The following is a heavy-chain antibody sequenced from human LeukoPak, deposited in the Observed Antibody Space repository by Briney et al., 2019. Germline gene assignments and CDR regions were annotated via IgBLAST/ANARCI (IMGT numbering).Heavy chain of an antibody. CDR2: IYPGDSDT. V-gene: IGHV5-51*01. CDR3: ARRPFSEYVRFVS. CDR1: GHNFTCYW. Sequence: GESLKISCKGSGHNFTCYWIGCARQMPGKGLEWMGIIYPGDSDTRYRPSFQGQVTISADKSISTAYLQWSSLKASDTAMYYCARRPFSEYVRFVSWGEEPLVTVSS. D-gene: IGHD3-16*01. J-gene: IGHJ4*02.